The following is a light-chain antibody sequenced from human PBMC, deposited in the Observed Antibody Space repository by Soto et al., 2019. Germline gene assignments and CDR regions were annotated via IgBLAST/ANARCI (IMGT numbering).Light chain of an antibody. V-gene: IGKV3-20*01. Sequence: EIVLTQSPGTLSLSPGERATLSCRASQSASSSYLAWYQQKPGQAPRLLIYGASSRATGIPDRFSGSGSGTDFTLTISRLEPEDFAVYYCSLRTFGQGTKVDI. CDR3: SLRT. J-gene: IGKJ1*01. CDR2: GAS. CDR1: QSASSSY.